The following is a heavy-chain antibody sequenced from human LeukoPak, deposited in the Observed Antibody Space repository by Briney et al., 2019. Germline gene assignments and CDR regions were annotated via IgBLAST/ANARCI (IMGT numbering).Heavy chain of an antibody. D-gene: IGHD3-10*01. CDR2: ISGYNGNT. CDR1: GYTFSNGG. Sequence: ASVKVSCKASGYTFSNGGISWVRQAPGQGLEWMGWISGYNGNTNYAQKLQGRATMTTDTSTSTAYMELRSLGSDDTAMYYCARDPGSGNYRADYWGQGTLVTVSS. CDR3: ARDPGSGNYRADY. J-gene: IGHJ4*02. V-gene: IGHV1-18*01.